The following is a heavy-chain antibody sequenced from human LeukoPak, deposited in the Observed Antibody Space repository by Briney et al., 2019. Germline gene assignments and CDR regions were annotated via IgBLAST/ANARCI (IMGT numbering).Heavy chain of an antibody. D-gene: IGHD3-10*01. J-gene: IGHJ5*02. V-gene: IGHV3-30-3*01. CDR2: ISYDGSNK. CDR3: AKDRGVPRYDNWFDP. CDR1: GFTFSSYA. Sequence: GRSLRLSCAASGFTFSSYAMHWVRQAPGKGLEWVAVISYDGSNKYYADSVKGRFTISRDNSKNTLYLQMNSLRAEDTAVYYCAKDRGVPRYDNWFDPWGQGTLVTVSS.